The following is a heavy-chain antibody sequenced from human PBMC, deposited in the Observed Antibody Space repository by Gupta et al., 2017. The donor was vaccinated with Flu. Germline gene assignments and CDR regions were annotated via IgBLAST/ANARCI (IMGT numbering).Heavy chain of an antibody. CDR3: ARDLTIQAFDI. CDR2: ISSSSSYI. CDR1: GFTFSSYS. D-gene: IGHD2-21*01. Sequence: EVQLVESGGGLVKPGGSLRLSCAASGFTFSSYSMNWVRQAPGKGLEWVSSISSSSSYIYYADSVKGRFTISRDNAKNSLYLQMNSLRAEDTAVYYCARDLTIQAFDIWGQGTMVTVSS. J-gene: IGHJ3*02. V-gene: IGHV3-21*01.